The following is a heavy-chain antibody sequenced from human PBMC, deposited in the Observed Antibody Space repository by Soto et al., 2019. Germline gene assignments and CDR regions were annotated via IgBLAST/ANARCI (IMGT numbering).Heavy chain of an antibody. CDR3: ARDHRLDSSLSYRTFDY. D-gene: IGHD3-22*01. CDR1: GYTFTSHY. Sequence: GGSVKVSCKASGYTFTSHYIHWVRQAPGQGFEWMGIINPSGGSTSYAQKFQGRVTMTRDTSTSTVYMELSSLRSEDTAVYYCARDHRLDSSLSYRTFDYWGQGTLVTVSS. J-gene: IGHJ4*02. V-gene: IGHV1-46*01. CDR2: INPSGGST.